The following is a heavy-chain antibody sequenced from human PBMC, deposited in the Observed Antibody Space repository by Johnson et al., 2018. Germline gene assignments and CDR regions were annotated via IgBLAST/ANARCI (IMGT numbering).Heavy chain of an antibody. J-gene: IGHJ4*02. D-gene: IGHD4-17*01. CDR2: ISWNGGST. CDR1: GFTFADYG. V-gene: IGHV3-20*04. Sequence: VQLVQSGGGVVRPGGSLRLSCAASGFTFADYGMSWVRQAPGKGLEWVSGISWNGGSTGYADSVKGRVTISRDNAKNSLYLELNGLRAGDTALYYCARDLYGVDFWGRGTLVTVSS. CDR3: ARDLYGVDF.